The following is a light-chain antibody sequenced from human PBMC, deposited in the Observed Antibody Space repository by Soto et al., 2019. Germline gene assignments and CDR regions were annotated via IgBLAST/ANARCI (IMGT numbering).Light chain of an antibody. J-gene: IGKJ3*01. CDR3: QQSYSTPFT. V-gene: IGKV1-39*01. CDR2: AAS. Sequence: DIKMTQSPSSLSPSVGERVPITCRASKSISSYLNWYQQKPGKAPKLLIYAASSLQSGVPSRFSGSGSGTDFTLTISSLQPEDFATYYCQQSYSTPFTFGPGTKVDIK. CDR1: KSISSY.